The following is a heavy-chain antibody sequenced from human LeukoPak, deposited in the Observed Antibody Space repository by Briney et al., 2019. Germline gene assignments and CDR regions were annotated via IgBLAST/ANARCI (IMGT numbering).Heavy chain of an antibody. CDR2: INPNSGGT. CDR1: GYTFTCYY. V-gene: IGHV1-2*02. J-gene: IGHJ4*02. D-gene: IGHD3-22*01. Sequence: ASVKVSCKASGYTFTCYYMHWVRQAPGQGLEWMGWINPNSGGTNYAQKFQGRVTMTRDTSISTAYMELSRLRSDDTAVYYCARETYYYDSGYSYWGQGTLVTVSS. CDR3: ARETYYYDSGYSY.